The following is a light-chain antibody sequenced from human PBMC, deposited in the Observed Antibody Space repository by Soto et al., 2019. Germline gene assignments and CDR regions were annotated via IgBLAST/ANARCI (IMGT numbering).Light chain of an antibody. V-gene: IGKV1-27*01. CDR2: AAS. CDR3: QQYVTAPQT. J-gene: IGKJ1*01. Sequence: DIQMTQSPSSLSASVGDTVTITCRASQGIIDYLAWFQQRPGQAPKLLIYAASTLHTGVPSRFSGSGAGGSGAGTEFTLTISSLQPEDVGTYYCQQYVTAPQTFGPGTSVEIK. CDR1: QGIIDY.